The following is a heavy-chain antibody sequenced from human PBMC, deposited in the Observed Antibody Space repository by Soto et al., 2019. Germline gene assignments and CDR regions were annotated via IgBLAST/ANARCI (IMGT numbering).Heavy chain of an antibody. Sequence: SETLSLTCTVSGGSISSYYWSWIRQPPGKGLEWIGYIYYSGSTNYNPSLKSRVTISVDTSKNQFSLTLFSVTAADTAVYYCARHYPIGDNWNYFDHWGQGILVTVSS. CDR2: IYYSGST. CDR3: ARHYPIGDNWNYFDH. V-gene: IGHV4-59*08. D-gene: IGHD1-1*01. J-gene: IGHJ4*02. CDR1: GGSISSYY.